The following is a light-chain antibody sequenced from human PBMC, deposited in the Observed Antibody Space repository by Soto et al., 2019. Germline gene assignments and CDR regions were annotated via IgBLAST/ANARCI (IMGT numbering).Light chain of an antibody. Sequence: QSALTQPASVSGSPGQSITISCTGTSSDVGGYNYVSWYQQHPGKAPKVLIYDVSNRPSGVSNRFSGSKSGNTASLTISGLQAEDEADYYCCSYTRSSTLVFGGGTKLTVL. V-gene: IGLV2-14*03. CDR1: SSDVGGYNY. J-gene: IGLJ3*02. CDR3: CSYTRSSTLV. CDR2: DVS.